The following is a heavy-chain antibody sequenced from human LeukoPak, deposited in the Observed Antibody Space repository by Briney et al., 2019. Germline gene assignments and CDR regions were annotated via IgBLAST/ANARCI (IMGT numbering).Heavy chain of an antibody. CDR1: GFTFDDYG. CDR3: ARDGYLSPHAFDI. V-gene: IGHV3-20*04. Sequence: PPGGSLRLSCAASGFTFDDYGMSWVRQAPGKGLDWVSGINWNGGSTGYADSVKGRFTISRDNAKNSLYLQMNSLRAEDTALYYCARDGYLSPHAFDIWGQGTMVTVSS. J-gene: IGHJ3*02. CDR2: INWNGGST. D-gene: IGHD5-12*01.